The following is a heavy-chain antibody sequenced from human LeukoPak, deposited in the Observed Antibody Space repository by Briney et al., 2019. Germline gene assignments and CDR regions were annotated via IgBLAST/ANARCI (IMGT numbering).Heavy chain of an antibody. CDR1: GGSISSYY. V-gene: IGHV4-59*01. CDR2: IYYSGST. J-gene: IGHJ4*02. CDR3: ARRYCSGGSCYSALDY. D-gene: IGHD2-15*01. Sequence: SETLSLTCTVSGGSISSYYWSWIRQPPGKGLEWIGYIYYSGSTNYNPSLKSRVTISVDTSKNQFSLKLSSVTAADTAVYYCARRYCSGGSCYSALDYWGQGALVTVPS.